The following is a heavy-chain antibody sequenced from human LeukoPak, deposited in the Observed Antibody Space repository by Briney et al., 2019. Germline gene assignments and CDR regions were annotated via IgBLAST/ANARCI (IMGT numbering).Heavy chain of an antibody. J-gene: IGHJ4*02. D-gene: IGHD3-22*01. V-gene: IGHV1-3*03. Sequence: ASVKVSCKASGYTFTNYAMHWVRQAPGQRLEWMGWINAGNGNTKYSQEFQGRVTITRDTSASTAYMELSSLRSEDMAVYYCARDRFPLYYYDSSGYPGYWGQGTLVTVSS. CDR1: GYTFTNYA. CDR2: INAGNGNT. CDR3: ARDRFPLYYYDSSGYPGY.